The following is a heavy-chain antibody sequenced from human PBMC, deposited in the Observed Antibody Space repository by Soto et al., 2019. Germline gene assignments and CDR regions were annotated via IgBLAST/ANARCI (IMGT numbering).Heavy chain of an antibody. CDR2: IYTSGST. Sequence: TSETLSLTCTVSGGSISSYYWSWIRQPAGKGLEWIGRIYTSGSTNYNPSLKSRVTMSVDTSKNQFSLKLSSVTAADTAVYYCARTGNLWSGYSDHLDYWGQGTLVTVSS. CDR3: ARTGNLWSGYSDHLDY. J-gene: IGHJ4*02. CDR1: GGSISSYY. V-gene: IGHV4-4*07. D-gene: IGHD3-3*01.